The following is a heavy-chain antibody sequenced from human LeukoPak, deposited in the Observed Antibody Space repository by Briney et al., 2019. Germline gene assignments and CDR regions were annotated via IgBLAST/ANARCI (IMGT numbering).Heavy chain of an antibody. Sequence: ASVKVSCKASGYTFTSYYMHWVRQAPGQGLEWMGIINPSGGSTRYAQKFQGRVTMTRDMSTSTVYMELSSLRSEDTAVYYCARGGTGSVVPAAMDYWGQGTLVTVSS. CDR1: GYTFTSYY. V-gene: IGHV1-46*01. CDR3: ARGGTGSVVPAAMDY. J-gene: IGHJ4*02. CDR2: INPSGGST. D-gene: IGHD2-2*01.